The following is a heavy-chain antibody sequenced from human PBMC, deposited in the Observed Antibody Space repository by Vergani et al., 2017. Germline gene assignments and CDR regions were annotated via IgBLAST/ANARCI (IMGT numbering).Heavy chain of an antibody. Sequence: VQLVESGGGLVKPGGSLRLSCAASVFIFSDYGLHWVRQAPGQGLEWVAVISHDGNKKYYVDSVKGRFTISRDNSKNTLYLYMNSLRADDTAVYYCAKDPRLKEDYYYYYMDVWGKGTTVTVSS. V-gene: IGHV3-30*18. CDR1: VFIFSDYG. J-gene: IGHJ6*03. CDR2: ISHDGNKK. CDR3: AKDPRLKEDYYYYYMDV.